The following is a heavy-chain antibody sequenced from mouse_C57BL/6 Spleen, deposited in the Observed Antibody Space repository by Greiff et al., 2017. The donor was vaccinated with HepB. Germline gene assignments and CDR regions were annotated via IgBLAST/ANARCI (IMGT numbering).Heavy chain of an antibody. D-gene: IGHD3-2*02. CDR3: ARGAAQATWDY. J-gene: IGHJ2*01. V-gene: IGHV1-81*01. Sequence: QVQLQQSGAELARPGASVKLSCKASGYTFTSYGISWVKQRTGQGLEWIGEIYPRSGNTYYNEKFKGKATLTADKSSSTAYMELRSLTSEDSAVYFCARGAAQATWDYWGQGTTLTVSS. CDR1: GYTFTSYG. CDR2: IYPRSGNT.